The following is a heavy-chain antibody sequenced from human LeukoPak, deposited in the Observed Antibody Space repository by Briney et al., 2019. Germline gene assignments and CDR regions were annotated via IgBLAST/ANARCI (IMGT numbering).Heavy chain of an antibody. CDR1: GYNFSNYW. CDR2: VYPDDSDT. J-gene: IGHJ4*02. V-gene: IGHV5-51*01. D-gene: IGHD6-25*01. CDR3: ARAYTGSFSGYNY. Sequence: GESLKISCKGSGYNFSNYWIGWVRQMPGKGLEWMGIVYPDDSDTRYNPPFEGQVTISVDKSISTAYLQWSSLRASDTAMYFCARAYTGSFSGYNYWGQGTLVTVSS.